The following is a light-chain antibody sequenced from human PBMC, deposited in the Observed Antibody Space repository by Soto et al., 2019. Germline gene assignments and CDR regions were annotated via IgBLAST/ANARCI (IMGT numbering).Light chain of an antibody. CDR1: SSDVGAYNY. J-gene: IGLJ3*02. V-gene: IGLV2-14*01. CDR3: SSYTSSSTWV. Sequence: QSALTQPASVSGSPGQSITISCTETSSDVGAYNYVSWYQHHPGNAPKLMIYEVNNRPSGVSNRFSGSKSGNTASLTISGLQAEDEADYYCSSYTSSSTWVFAGGTKVTVL. CDR2: EVN.